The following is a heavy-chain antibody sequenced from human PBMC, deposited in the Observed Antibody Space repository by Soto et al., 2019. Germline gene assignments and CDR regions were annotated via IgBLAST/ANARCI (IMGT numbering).Heavy chain of an antibody. CDR1: GFTFSSYA. D-gene: IGHD3-10*01. V-gene: IGHV3-23*01. CDR2: ISGSGGST. Sequence: EVQLLESGGGLVQPGGSLRLSCAASGFTFSSYAMSWVRQAPGKGLEWVSAISGSGGSTYYAESVEGRFTVSRDNSKNTLYLQMESLRAEDTAVYYCAKAPGGAYYYGLDVWGQGTTVTVSS. J-gene: IGHJ6*02. CDR3: AKAPGGAYYYGLDV.